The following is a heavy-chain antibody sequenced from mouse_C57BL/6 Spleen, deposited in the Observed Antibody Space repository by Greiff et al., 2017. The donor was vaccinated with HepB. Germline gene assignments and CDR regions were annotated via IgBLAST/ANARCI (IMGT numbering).Heavy chain of an antibody. CDR2: ILPGSGST. V-gene: IGHV1-9*01. J-gene: IGHJ4*01. Sequence: VQLQQSGAELMKPGASVKLSCNATGYPFTGYWIEWVKQMPGHGLEWIGEILPGSGSTNYNEKFKGKATFTADTSSNTAYMQLSSLTTEDSAIYYCASWYDYDGARAGYAMDYWGQGTSVTVSS. D-gene: IGHD2-4*01. CDR1: GYPFTGYW. CDR3: ASWYDYDGARAGYAMDY.